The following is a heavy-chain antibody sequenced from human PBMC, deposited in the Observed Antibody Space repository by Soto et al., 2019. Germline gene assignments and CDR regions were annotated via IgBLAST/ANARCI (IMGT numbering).Heavy chain of an antibody. CDR2: INPSGGST. D-gene: IGHD6-19*01. Sequence: GASVKVSCKASGYTFTSYYMHWVRQAPGQGLEWMGIINPSGGSTNYAQKLQGRVTMTRDTSTRTVYMEVYSLRSEDTAVYYCARDRSPRPVHYGMDVWGQGTTVTVSS. J-gene: IGHJ6*02. CDR1: GYTFTSYY. CDR3: ARDRSPRPVHYGMDV. V-gene: IGHV1-46*01.